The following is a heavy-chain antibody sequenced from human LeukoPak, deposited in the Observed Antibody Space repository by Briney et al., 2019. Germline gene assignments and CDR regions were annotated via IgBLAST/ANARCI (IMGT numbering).Heavy chain of an antibody. J-gene: IGHJ4*02. CDR2: IIGGGDTT. D-gene: IGHD5-24*01. Sequence: PGGSLRLSCAASGFTLSSYAMTWVRQAPGKGLEWVSAIIGGGDTTHYADSVKGRFTISRDNSKNTLSLQMNSLRADDTALYYCAKSRDGYNILDYWGQGTLVTVSS. CDR3: AKSRDGYNILDY. V-gene: IGHV3-23*01. CDR1: GFTLSSYA.